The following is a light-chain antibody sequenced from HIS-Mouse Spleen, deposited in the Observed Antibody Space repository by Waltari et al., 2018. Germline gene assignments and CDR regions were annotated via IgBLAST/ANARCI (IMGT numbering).Light chain of an antibody. J-gene: IGLJ2*01. CDR3: QVWDSSSDHVV. CDR2: EDS. CDR1: NIGSKS. V-gene: IGLV3-21*03. Sequence: SYVLTQPPSVSVAPGKTARITCGGNNIGSKSVHWYQQKPGQAPVRVGYEDSDRPSGLPGRFPGSNSGNTATLTISRVEAGDEADYYCQVWDSSSDHVVFGGGTKLTVL.